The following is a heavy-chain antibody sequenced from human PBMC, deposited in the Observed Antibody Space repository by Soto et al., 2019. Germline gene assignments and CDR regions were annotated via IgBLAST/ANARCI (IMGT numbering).Heavy chain of an antibody. D-gene: IGHD1-1*01. CDR2: LNPNTGNS. J-gene: IGHJ4*02. CDR1: GYTFPSYD. V-gene: IGHV1-8*01. CDR3: ARRAEANGWNGFGADKYYFDF. Sequence: AAVKVSCKASGYTFPSYDIYWVLQATGQGLEWMGWLNPNTGNSVYAQKFQGRSTVTSDTSINTVHMELSSLRSEDTAVYYCARRAEANGWNGFGADKYYFDFWGQGTLVTVSS.